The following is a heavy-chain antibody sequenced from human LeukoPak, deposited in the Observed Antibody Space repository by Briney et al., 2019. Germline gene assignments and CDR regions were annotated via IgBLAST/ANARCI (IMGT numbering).Heavy chain of an antibody. D-gene: IGHD1-26*01. CDR3: ARDEVVGAHSRGAYWYFDL. Sequence: EASVKVSCKASGGTFSSYAISWVRQAPGQGLEWMGIINPNGGTTSYAQKFQGRVTMTRDTSTSTVYMELSSLRSEDTAVYYCARDEVVGAHSRGAYWYFDLWGRGTLVTVSS. V-gene: IGHV1-46*01. CDR2: INPNGGTT. J-gene: IGHJ2*01. CDR1: GGTFSSYA.